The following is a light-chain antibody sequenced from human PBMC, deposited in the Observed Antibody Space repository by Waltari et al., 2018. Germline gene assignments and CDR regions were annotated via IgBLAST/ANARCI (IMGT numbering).Light chain of an antibody. V-gene: IGKV1-39*01. CDR2: AAT. CDR1: QSISDY. Sequence: DIQVIQSPSSLSASVGDTVTITCRESQSISDYLNWFQVKPGRAPNLLIYAATGLKSGVPSRFNGSGSGAHFTRTISRLRPEDSASYFCQQNYRTPPTFGQGTKVEI. J-gene: IGKJ1*01. CDR3: QQNYRTPPT.